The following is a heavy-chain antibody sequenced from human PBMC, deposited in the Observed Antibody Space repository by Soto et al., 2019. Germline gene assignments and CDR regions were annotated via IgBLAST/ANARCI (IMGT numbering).Heavy chain of an antibody. Sequence: SLRLSCAASGFTFSSYWMHWVRQAPGKGLVWVSRINSDGSSTSYADSVKGRFTISRDNAKNTLYLQMNSLRAEDTAVYYCARGVDSNYGYYYYYMDVWGKGTTVTVSS. CDR2: INSDGSST. V-gene: IGHV3-74*01. D-gene: IGHD4-4*01. CDR1: GFTFSSYW. CDR3: ARGVDSNYGYYYYYMDV. J-gene: IGHJ6*03.